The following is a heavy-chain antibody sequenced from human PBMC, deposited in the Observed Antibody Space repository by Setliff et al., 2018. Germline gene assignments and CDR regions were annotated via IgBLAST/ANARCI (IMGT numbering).Heavy chain of an antibody. V-gene: IGHV4-61*05. Sequence: SETLSLTCSVSGGPFTNTNNYWGWIRQPPGKGLEWIGSTYSSGSTNYNPSLKSRVTISLDTSKNLFSLNLSSVTAADTAVYYCARVLGYNYYYYYMDVWGKGTTVTVSS. CDR2: TYSSGST. CDR1: GGPFTNTNNY. D-gene: IGHD5-18*01. CDR3: ARVLGYNYYYYYMDV. J-gene: IGHJ6*03.